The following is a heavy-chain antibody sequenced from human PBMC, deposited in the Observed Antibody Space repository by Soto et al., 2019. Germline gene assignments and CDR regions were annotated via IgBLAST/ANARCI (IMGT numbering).Heavy chain of an antibody. CDR1: GGSITNYY. CDR3: AGEVSVSGYFDR. D-gene: IGHD3-10*01. CDR2: VHDSGYT. V-gene: IGHV4-59*01. J-gene: IGHJ4*02. Sequence: SETLSLTCIVYGGSITNYYWRWIRQSPGKGLEWIGFVHDSGYTEYNPSLKSRLTISVDTSENQFSLNLNSVTAADTAVYYCAGEVSVSGYFDRWGQGALVT.